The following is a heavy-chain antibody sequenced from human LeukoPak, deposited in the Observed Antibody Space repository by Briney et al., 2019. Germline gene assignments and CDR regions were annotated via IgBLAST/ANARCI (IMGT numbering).Heavy chain of an antibody. D-gene: IGHD3-22*01. CDR1: GGSISSSSYY. J-gene: IGHJ5*02. CDR3: ARHNTYYYDSSGYPLGWFVP. Sequence: PSETLSLTCTVSGGSISSSSYYWGWIRQPPGKGLEWIGSIYYSGSTYYNPSLKSRVTISVDTSKNQFSLKLSSVTAADTAVYYCARHNTYYYDSSGYPLGWFVPWGQGTLVTVSS. CDR2: IYYSGST. V-gene: IGHV4-39*01.